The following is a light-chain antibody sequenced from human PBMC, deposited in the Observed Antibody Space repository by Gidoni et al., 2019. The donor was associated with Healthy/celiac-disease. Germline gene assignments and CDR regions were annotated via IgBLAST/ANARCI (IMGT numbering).Light chain of an antibody. Sequence: DIVMTQSPLSLPVTPGEPASSSCRSSQSLLHSNGYNYLDWYLQKPGQSPQLLIYLGSNRASGVPDRFRGSGSGTDFTLKSSRVEAEDVGVYYCMQALQTPPTFGQGTKVEIK. CDR2: LGS. CDR1: QSLLHSNGYNY. J-gene: IGKJ1*01. V-gene: IGKV2-28*01. CDR3: MQALQTPPT.